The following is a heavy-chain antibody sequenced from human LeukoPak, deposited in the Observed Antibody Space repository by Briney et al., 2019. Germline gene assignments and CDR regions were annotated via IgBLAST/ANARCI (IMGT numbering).Heavy chain of an antibody. CDR3: ARVKFDSSGYYHDY. V-gene: IGHV4-59*01. CDR1: GGSISSYN. J-gene: IGHJ4*02. Sequence: SETLSLTCTVSGGSISSYNWSWIRQPPGKGLEWIGYIYYSGSTNYNPSLKSRVTISVDTSKNQFSLKLSSVTAADTAVYYCARVKFDSSGYYHDYWGQGTLVTVSS. D-gene: IGHD3-22*01. CDR2: IYYSGST.